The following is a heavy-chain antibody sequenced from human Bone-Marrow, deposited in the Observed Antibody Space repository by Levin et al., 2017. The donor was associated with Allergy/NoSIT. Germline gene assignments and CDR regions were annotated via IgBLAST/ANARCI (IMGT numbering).Heavy chain of an antibody. CDR3: ASRANIVFSGGFDY. CDR1: DYTFANHG. CDR2: ISGNSGNT. J-gene: IGHJ4*02. V-gene: IGHV1-18*01. D-gene: IGHD5-12*01. Sequence: ASVKVSCKTSDYTFANHGFSWVRQAPGQGLEWMGWISGNSGNTKYAQKFQGRVTLTTDTSTSTVYMDLRSLRSDDTAVYYCASRANIVFSGGFDYWGQGSLVTVSS.